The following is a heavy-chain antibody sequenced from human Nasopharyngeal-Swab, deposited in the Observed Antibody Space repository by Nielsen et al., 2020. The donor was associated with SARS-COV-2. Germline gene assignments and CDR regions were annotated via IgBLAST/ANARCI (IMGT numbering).Heavy chain of an antibody. J-gene: IGHJ4*02. CDR2: IHYSGST. V-gene: IGHV4-39*01. CDR3: ARPGYDSSGYTSYFDY. Sequence: WIRQPPGKGLEWIGSIHYSGSTYYNPSLKSRVTISVDTPKNHFSLKLSSVTAADTAVYYCARPGYDSSGYTSYFDYWGQGTLVTVSS. D-gene: IGHD3-22*01.